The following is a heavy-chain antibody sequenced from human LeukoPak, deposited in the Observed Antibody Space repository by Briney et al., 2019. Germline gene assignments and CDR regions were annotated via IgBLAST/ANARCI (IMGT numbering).Heavy chain of an antibody. CDR2: ISGSGGST. CDR3: AKPGTDSSFDYYYYMDV. J-gene: IGHJ6*03. Sequence: GGSLRLSCAASGLTFSSYAMSWVRQAPGKGLEWVSAISGSGGSTYYADSVKGRFTISRDNSKNTLYLQMNSLRAEDTAVYYCAKPGTDSSFDYYYYMDVWGKGTTVTVSS. V-gene: IGHV3-23*01. D-gene: IGHD1-7*01. CDR1: GLTFSSYA.